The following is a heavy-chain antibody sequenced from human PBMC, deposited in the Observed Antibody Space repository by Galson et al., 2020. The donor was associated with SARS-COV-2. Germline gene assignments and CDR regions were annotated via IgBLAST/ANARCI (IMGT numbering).Heavy chain of an antibody. D-gene: IGHD1-1*01. CDR1: GFSFSIYA. Sequence: GGSLRLSCAASGFSFSIYATHWVRQAPGKGLEWVGVISSDGDNKYYADSVRGRFTISRDNSKNTLYLQMDSLRPDDTAVYYCARGTQRCKDDYYYGMDVWGQGTTVTVSS. CDR3: ARGTQRCKDDYYYGMDV. J-gene: IGHJ6*02. V-gene: IGHV3-30*01. CDR2: ISSDGDNK.